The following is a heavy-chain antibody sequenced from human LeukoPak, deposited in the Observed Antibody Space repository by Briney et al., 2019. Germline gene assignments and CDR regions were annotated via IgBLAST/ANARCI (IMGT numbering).Heavy chain of an antibody. CDR1: GLTFSSYG. Sequence: GGSLRLSCAASGLTFSSYGMSWVRQAPGKGLEWVSSISSSSSYIYYADSVKGRFTISRDNAKNSLYLQMNSLRAEDTAVYYCARRHGGNPDYYYYYYMDVWGKGTTVTVSS. J-gene: IGHJ6*03. CDR3: ARRHGGNPDYYYYYYMDV. D-gene: IGHD4-23*01. V-gene: IGHV3-21*01. CDR2: ISSSSSYI.